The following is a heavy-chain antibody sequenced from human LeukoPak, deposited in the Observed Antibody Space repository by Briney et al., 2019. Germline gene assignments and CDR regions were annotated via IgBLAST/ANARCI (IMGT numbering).Heavy chain of an antibody. D-gene: IGHD3-10*01. V-gene: IGHV4-34*01. CDR3: ARYCGSENYCISY. Sequence: SETLSLTCAVYGASFNANDWICIRQPPGKGLEWIGEINHSGAITYKPSLKSRLTISSDTSKNQFSLKLSSVTAADTAVYYCARYCGSENYCISYWGQGTLVTVSS. J-gene: IGHJ4*02. CDR1: GASFNAND. CDR2: INHSGAI.